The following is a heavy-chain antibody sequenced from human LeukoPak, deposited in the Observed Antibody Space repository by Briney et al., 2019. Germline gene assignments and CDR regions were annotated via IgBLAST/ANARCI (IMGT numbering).Heavy chain of an antibody. CDR1: GFTFSTYA. CDR3: ARVITTARHYYYYYGMDV. D-gene: IGHD6-6*01. CDR2: TNSGGTT. J-gene: IGHJ6*02. V-gene: IGHV3-23*01. Sequence: GGSLRLSCAASGFTFSTYAMGWVRQAPGKGLEWVSVTNSGGTTHYAESVKGRFTISRDNSKNTLYLQMDSLRAEDTAVYYCARVITTARHYYYYYGMDVWGQGTTVTVSS.